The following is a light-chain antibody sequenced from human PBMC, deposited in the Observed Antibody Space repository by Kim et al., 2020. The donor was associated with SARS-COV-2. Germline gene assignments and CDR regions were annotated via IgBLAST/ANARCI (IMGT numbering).Light chain of an antibody. CDR1: QSVSSY. CDR2: DAS. Sequence: EIVLTQSPATLSLSPGERATLSCRASQSVSSYLVWYQQKPGQAPRLLIYDASNRATGIPARFSGSGSGTDFTLTISSLEPEDFAVYYCQLRSNWPPFTFGQGTKLEI. CDR3: QLRSNWPPFT. V-gene: IGKV3-11*01. J-gene: IGKJ2*01.